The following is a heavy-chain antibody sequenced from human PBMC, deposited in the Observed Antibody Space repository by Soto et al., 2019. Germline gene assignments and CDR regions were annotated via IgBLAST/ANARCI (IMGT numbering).Heavy chain of an antibody. CDR2: LYTGGSA. CDR1: GFSVTDHY. Sequence: PGGSLRLSCAASGFSVTDHYMTWVRQAPGKGLGWVSVLYTGGSAYYGDSVKGRFTISRDSSTNTLYLQMNSLKVGDTAFYFCARSFNDWTTYFDYWSEGTLVTVSS. J-gene: IGHJ4*02. V-gene: IGHV3-53*01. CDR3: ARSFNDWTTYFDY. D-gene: IGHD3-9*01.